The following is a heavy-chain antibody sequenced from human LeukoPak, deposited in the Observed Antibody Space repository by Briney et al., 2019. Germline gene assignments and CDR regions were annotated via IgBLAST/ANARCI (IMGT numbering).Heavy chain of an antibody. CDR3: QKTAYEINY. J-gene: IGHJ4*02. V-gene: IGHV3-74*01. CDR1: GFTFSPSQ. Sequence: PGGPLRLSCAPSGFTFSPSQMHWLPQARRKGLGWVSSIKSDGSSTNYADYVKGRLTISRDIAKNKLYLQMNSLRAEDTVFFFKQKTAYEINYWGQGTLVTVSS. D-gene: IGHD2-21*01. CDR2: IKSDGSST.